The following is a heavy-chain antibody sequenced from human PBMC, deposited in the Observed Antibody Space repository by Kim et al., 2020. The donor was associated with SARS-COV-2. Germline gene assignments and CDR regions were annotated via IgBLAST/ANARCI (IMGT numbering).Heavy chain of an antibody. CDR2: IIPIFGTA. J-gene: IGHJ6*02. CDR3: ASKHYDSSGYYDDYYGMDV. CDR1: GGTFSSYA. V-gene: IGHV1-69*13. Sequence: SVKVSCKASGGTFSSYAISWVRQAPGQGLEWMGGIIPIFGTANYAQKFQGRVTITADESTSTAYMELSSLRSEDTAVYYCASKHYDSSGYYDDYYGMDVWGQGTTVTVSS. D-gene: IGHD3-22*01.